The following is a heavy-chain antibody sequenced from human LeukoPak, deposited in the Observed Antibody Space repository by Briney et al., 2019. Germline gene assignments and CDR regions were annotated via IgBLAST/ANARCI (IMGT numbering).Heavy chain of an antibody. V-gene: IGHV3-74*01. CDR3: ARDLGGPYSSSSPFDY. CDR1: GFTFSSSW. J-gene: IGHJ4*02. D-gene: IGHD6-6*01. Sequence: GGSLRLSCAASGFTFSSSWMHWVRQAQGKGLVWVSRITRDGSSTTYADSVKGRFTTSRDNAKNTLYLQMDSLRDDDTAVYYCARDLGGPYSSSSPFDYWGQGTLVTVSS. CDR2: ITRDGSST.